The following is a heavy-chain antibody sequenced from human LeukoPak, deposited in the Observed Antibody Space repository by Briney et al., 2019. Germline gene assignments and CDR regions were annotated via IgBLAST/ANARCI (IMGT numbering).Heavy chain of an antibody. CDR3: ARNNGMDV. V-gene: IGHV3-33*01. CDR2: IWYDGSNK. J-gene: IGHJ6*02. Sequence: PGGSLRLSCTASGFTFSSYGMHWVRQAPGKGLEWVAVIWYDGSNKYYGDPVKGRFTISRDNSKNTLYLEMNSLRAEDTAVYYCARNNGMDVWGQGTTVIVSS. CDR1: GFTFSSYG.